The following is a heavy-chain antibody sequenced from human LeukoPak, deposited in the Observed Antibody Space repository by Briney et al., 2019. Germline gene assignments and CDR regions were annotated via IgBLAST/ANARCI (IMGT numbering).Heavy chain of an antibody. V-gene: IGHV3-21*01. CDR1: GFTFSSYS. CDR3: AKSKSPYPMDYIFDF. D-gene: IGHD4-11*01. J-gene: IGHJ4*02. CDR2: ISSSSSSYI. Sequence: PGGSLRLSCAASGFTFSSYSMNWVRQAPGKGLEWVSSISSSSSSYIYYADSVKGRFTISRDNSKNTLYVQMNSLRTDDAAVYYCAKSKSPYPMDYIFDFWGQGTLVTVSS.